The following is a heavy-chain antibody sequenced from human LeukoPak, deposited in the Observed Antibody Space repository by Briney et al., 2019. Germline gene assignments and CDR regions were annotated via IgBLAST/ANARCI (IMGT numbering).Heavy chain of an antibody. CDR3: AKHGPAGTDYFDY. CDR2: IGNNAAT. J-gene: IGHJ4*02. D-gene: IGHD3/OR15-3a*01. Sequence: PGGSLRLSCAASGFSFNNYAMSWVRQAPGKGLEWVSAIGNNAATYYADSVKGRLAVSRDNSKNTVFLQMNSLRAEDTAVYYCAKHGPAGTDYFDYWGQGTLVTVSS. V-gene: IGHV3-23*01. CDR1: GFSFNNYA.